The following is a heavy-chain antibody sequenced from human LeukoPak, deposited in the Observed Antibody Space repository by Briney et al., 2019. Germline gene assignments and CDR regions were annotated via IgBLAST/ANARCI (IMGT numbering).Heavy chain of an antibody. V-gene: IGHV1-69*04. CDR2: IIPILNIA. CDR3: ARESLSGGIAAADPFDY. D-gene: IGHD6-13*01. Sequence: SVKVSCKASGGTFNRHAFSWVRQAPGQGLERMGRIIPILNIANSAQKFQDRVTITADKSTSTAYMELSSLRSEDTAVYYCARESLSGGIAAADPFDYWGQGTLVTVSS. J-gene: IGHJ4*02. CDR1: GGTFNRHA.